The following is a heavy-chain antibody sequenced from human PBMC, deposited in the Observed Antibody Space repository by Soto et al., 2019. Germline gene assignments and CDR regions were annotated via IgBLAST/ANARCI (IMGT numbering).Heavy chain of an antibody. CDR2: IYPGDSDT. CDR3: ARSRRGAYSSGWYSLSGYYNYGIDV. V-gene: IGHV5-51*01. D-gene: IGHD6-19*01. Sequence: GESLKISCKGSGYSFTSYWIGWVRQMPGKGLEWMGIIYPGDSDTRYSPSFQGQVTISADKSSSTAYLQWSSLKASDTAIYYCARSRRGAYSSGWYSLSGYYNYGIDVWGQGTTVTVSS. J-gene: IGHJ6*02. CDR1: GYSFTSYW.